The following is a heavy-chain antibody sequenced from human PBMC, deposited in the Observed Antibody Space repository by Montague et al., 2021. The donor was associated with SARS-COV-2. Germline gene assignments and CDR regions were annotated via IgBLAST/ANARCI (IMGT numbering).Heavy chain of an antibody. CDR2: INHRGST. Sequence: SETLSLTCAVYDGSFSDYSWTWIRQPPGKGLEWIGEINHRGSTNYNPSLKSRVTISVDTSKNQFSLKMTSVTAADTAVYYCSGGRQHINMVVVVVTGGEYCCDLWGQGTLGAVSS. CDR1: DGSFSDYS. CDR3: SGGRQHINMVVVVVTGGEYCCDL. V-gene: IGHV4-34*01. D-gene: IGHD3-22*01. J-gene: IGHJ4*02.